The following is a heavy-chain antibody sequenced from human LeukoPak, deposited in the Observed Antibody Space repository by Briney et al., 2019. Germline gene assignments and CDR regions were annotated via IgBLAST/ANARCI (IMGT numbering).Heavy chain of an antibody. D-gene: IGHD6-13*01. Sequence: GRSLRLSCAASGFTFSSYAMHWVRQAPGKGLEWVAVISYDGSNKYYADSVKGRFTISRDNSKNTLYLQMNSLRAEDTAVYYCARDGPAAYSQRYYFDYWGQGTLVTVSS. CDR2: ISYDGSNK. J-gene: IGHJ4*02. V-gene: IGHV3-30*01. CDR1: GFTFSSYA. CDR3: ARDGPAAYSQRYYFDY.